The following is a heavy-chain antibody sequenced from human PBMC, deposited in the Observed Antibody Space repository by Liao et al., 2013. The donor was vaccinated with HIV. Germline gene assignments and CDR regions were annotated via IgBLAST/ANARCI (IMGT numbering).Heavy chain of an antibody. D-gene: IGHD2-21*01. Sequence: QVQLQESGPGLVKPSETLSLTCTVSGGSISDFYWSWIRQPAGKGLEWIGRIYASGSTNYNPSLKSRVTMSVDPSKKQLSLKLSSVTAADTAVYYCARDRGDPDYYYYYYMDVWGKGTTVTVSS. CDR1: GGSISDFY. CDR2: IYASGST. CDR3: ARDRGDPDYYYYYYMDV. J-gene: IGHJ6*03. V-gene: IGHV4-4*07.